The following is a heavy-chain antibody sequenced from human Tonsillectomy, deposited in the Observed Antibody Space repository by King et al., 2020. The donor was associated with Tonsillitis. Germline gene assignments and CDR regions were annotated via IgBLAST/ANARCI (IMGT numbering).Heavy chain of an antibody. D-gene: IGHD6-13*01. CDR3: ARDTPQEQQLPLVYYYAMDV. V-gene: IGHV1-18*04. CDR1: GYTFASYG. CDR2: ISAYNGDT. Sequence: QLVQSGDEVKKPGASVKVSCKASGYTFASYGITWVRQAPGQGLEWMGWISAYNGDTKYAQNLQDRVTMTTDTSTSAAYMELGSLRSDDTAVYYCARDTPQEQQLPLVYYYAMDVWGQGTTVTISS. J-gene: IGHJ6*02.